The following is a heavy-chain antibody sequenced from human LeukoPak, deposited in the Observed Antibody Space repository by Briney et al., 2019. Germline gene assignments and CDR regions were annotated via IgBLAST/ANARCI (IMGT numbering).Heavy chain of an antibody. CDR2: IYYSGST. V-gene: IGHV4-39*02. Sequence: PSETLSLTCTVSGGSISSSSYYWGWIRQPPGKGLEWIGSIYYSGSTFYNPSLKSRVTISVDTSKNHFSLRLSSVTAADTAVYYCASRPGLYYYDSSHAFDIWGQGTMVTVSS. CDR3: ASRPGLYYYDSSHAFDI. CDR1: GGSISSSSYY. J-gene: IGHJ3*02. D-gene: IGHD3-22*01.